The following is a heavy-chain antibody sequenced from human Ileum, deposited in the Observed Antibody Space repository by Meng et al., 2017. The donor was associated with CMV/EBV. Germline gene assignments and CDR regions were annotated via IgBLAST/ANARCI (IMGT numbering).Heavy chain of an antibody. CDR3: ARGAGWWGV. CDR2: INYSGQT. Sequence: SETLSLTCTVSGGSMNTYYWSWLRQPPGKGLEWIGYINYSGQTNYNPSLRGRVVISVDTSKNQFSLKLNSVNTADTAVYYCARGAGWWGVWGQGTLVTGSS. J-gene: IGHJ4*02. D-gene: IGHD2-15*01. V-gene: IGHV4-59*01. CDR1: GGSMNTYY.